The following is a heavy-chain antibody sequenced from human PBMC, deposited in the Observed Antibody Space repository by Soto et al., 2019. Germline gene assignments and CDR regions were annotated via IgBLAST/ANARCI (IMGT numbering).Heavy chain of an antibody. CDR1: GFTVTTYW. V-gene: IGHV3-7*01. J-gene: IGHJ3*02. CDR2: IKEDGSEK. CDR3: ARVESSSGAYGDRAVDI. Sequence: EVQLVESGGGLVQPGGSLRLSCAASGFTVTTYWMTWVRQAPGKGLEWVANIKEDGSEKKYVDSVKGRFTISRDKAKNSVYLQMNSLRVEDTAVYYCARVESSSGAYGDRAVDIWGQGTMVTVSS. D-gene: IGHD6-19*01.